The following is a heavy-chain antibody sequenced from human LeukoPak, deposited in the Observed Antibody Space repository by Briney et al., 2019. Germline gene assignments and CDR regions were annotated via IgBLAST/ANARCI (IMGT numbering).Heavy chain of an antibody. CDR2: ISYDGSNK. Sequence: GRSLRLSCAASGFTFSSYAMHWVRQAPGKGLEWVAVISYDGSNKYYADSVKGRFTISRDNSKNTLYLQMNSLRAEDTAVYYCARVSSAHDFWSGNFDYWGQGTLVTVSS. V-gene: IGHV3-30-3*01. CDR3: ARVSSAHDFWSGNFDY. J-gene: IGHJ4*02. CDR1: GFTFSSYA. D-gene: IGHD3-3*01.